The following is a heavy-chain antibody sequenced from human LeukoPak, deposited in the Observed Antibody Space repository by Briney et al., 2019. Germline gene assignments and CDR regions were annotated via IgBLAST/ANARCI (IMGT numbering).Heavy chain of an antibody. Sequence: PSETLSLTCTISGGSISSNYWGWVRQPPGKGLEYIGYIYQSGNNNYNPSLKSRVTFSEETSKNQFSLKLNSVTAADTAVYYCARGLRVRTFGELSWYIDVWGKGTPVIVSS. D-gene: IGHD3-3*01. CDR3: ARGLRVRTFGELSWYIDV. CDR2: IYQSGNN. CDR1: GGSISSNY. V-gene: IGHV4-59*01. J-gene: IGHJ6*03.